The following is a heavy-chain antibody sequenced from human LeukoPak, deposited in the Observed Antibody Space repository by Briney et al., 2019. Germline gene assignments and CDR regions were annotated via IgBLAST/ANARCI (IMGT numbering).Heavy chain of an antibody. V-gene: IGHV1-24*01. J-gene: IGHJ4*02. D-gene: IGHD6-13*01. CDR1: GYTLTELS. CDR3: ATVQIAAAGTDY. Sequence: ASVKVSCKVSGYTLTELSMHWVRQAPGKGLEWMGGFDPEDGETIYAQKFQGRVTMTEDTSTDTAYMELSSLRSEDTAVYYCATVQIAAAGTDYWGQGTLVTVSS. CDR2: FDPEDGET.